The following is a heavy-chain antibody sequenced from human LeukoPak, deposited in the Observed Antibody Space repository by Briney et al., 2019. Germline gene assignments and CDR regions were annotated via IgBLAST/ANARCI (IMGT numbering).Heavy chain of an antibody. CDR2: ISGSGGST. CDR3: AKEGFYCSGGSCYSFYYYYMDV. Sequence: GGSLRLSCAASGSTFSSYAMSWVRQAPGKGLEWVSAISGSGGSTYYADSVKGRFTISRDNSKNTLYLQMNSLRAEDTAVYYCAKEGFYCSGGSCYSFYYYYMDVWGKGTTVTVSS. D-gene: IGHD2-15*01. V-gene: IGHV3-23*01. J-gene: IGHJ6*03. CDR1: GSTFSSYA.